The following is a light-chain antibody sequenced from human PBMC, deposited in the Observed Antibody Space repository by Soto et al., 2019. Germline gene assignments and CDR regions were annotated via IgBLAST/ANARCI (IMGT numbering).Light chain of an antibody. J-gene: IGKJ4*01. CDR2: GAS. Sequence: EIVRTRSPATLSVSLWESGTLACKASQSVSTNLAWYQQKPGQGPRLLIFGASTRAIGIPARFSGSGSGTDFTLTISSLQSEDFAVYYCQHYNELPLTFGGGTQGGYQ. V-gene: IGKV3-15*01. CDR1: QSVSTN. CDR3: QHYNELPLT.